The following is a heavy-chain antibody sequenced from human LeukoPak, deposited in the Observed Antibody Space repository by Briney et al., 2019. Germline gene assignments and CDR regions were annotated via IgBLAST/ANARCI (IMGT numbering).Heavy chain of an antibody. Sequence: GGPLRPSCAASGFTFSSYAMHWVRQAPGKGLEWVAVISYDGSNKYYADSVKGRFTISRDNSKNTLYLQMNSLRAEDTAVYYCAREATYYDILTGYYNGPFDYWGQGTLVTVSS. J-gene: IGHJ4*02. V-gene: IGHV3-30*04. CDR1: GFTFSSYA. CDR2: ISYDGSNK. CDR3: AREATYYDILTGYYNGPFDY. D-gene: IGHD3-9*01.